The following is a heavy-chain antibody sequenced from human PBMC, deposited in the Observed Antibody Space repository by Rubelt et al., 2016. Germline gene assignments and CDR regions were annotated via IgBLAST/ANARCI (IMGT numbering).Heavy chain of an antibody. CDR1: GGSISSSSYY. D-gene: IGHD3-16*01. J-gene: IGHJ4*02. CDR2: IYYSGST. V-gene: IGHV4-39*01. Sequence: QLQLQESGPGLVKPSETLSLTCIVSGGSISSSSYYWGWIRQSPGKGLEWIGSIYYSGSTYCNPSLKSRVTISVDTSKNQFSLKLVSLNAADTTVYYCVRGGTIRTFDHWGQGTLVTVSS. CDR3: VRGGTIRTFDH.